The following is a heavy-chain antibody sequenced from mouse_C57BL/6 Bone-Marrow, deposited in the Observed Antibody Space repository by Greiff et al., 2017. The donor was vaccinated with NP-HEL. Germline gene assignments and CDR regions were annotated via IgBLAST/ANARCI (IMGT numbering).Heavy chain of an antibody. CDR2: IYPGSGST. Sequence: VQLQQSGAELVKPGASVKMSCKASGYTFTSYWITWVKQRPGQGLEWIGDIYPGSGSTNYNEKFKSKATLTVDTSSSTAYMQLSSLTSEDSAVSSCASSGFTAVGADFDYWGQGTTLTVSS. J-gene: IGHJ2*01. V-gene: IGHV1-55*01. CDR3: ASSGFTAVGADFDY. CDR1: GYTFTSYW. D-gene: IGHD1-1*01.